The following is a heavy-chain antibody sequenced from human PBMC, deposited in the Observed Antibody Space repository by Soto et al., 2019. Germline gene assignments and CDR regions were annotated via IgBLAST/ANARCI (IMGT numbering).Heavy chain of an antibody. Sequence: QITLKESGPTLVKPTQTLTLTCTFSGFSLSTSGVGVGWIRQPPGKALEWLAFIYWDDDKRYSPSLKSRLTITKDTSKNQVVLTMTNMDPVDTATYYRAHRYTLGISWDTGYFDNWGQGTLVTVSS. CDR1: GFSLSTSGVG. D-gene: IGHD6-13*01. CDR2: IYWDDDK. CDR3: AHRYTLGISWDTGYFDN. V-gene: IGHV2-5*02. J-gene: IGHJ4*02.